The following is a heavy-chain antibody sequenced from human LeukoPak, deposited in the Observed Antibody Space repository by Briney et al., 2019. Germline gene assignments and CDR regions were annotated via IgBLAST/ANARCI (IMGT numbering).Heavy chain of an antibody. CDR1: GYTFTSYD. Sequence: ASVKVSCKASGYTFTSYDINWVRQATGQGLEWMGWMNPNSGNTGYAQKFQVRVTMTRNTSISTAYMELSSLRSEDTAVYYCARGRKKAMAYAFDIWGQGTMVTVSS. D-gene: IGHD5-18*01. CDR3: ARGRKKAMAYAFDI. J-gene: IGHJ3*02. V-gene: IGHV1-8*01. CDR2: MNPNSGNT.